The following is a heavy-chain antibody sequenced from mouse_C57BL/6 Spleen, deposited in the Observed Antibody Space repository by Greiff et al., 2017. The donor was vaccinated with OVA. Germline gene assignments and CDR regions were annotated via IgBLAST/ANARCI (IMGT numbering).Heavy chain of an antibody. J-gene: IGHJ3*01. V-gene: IGHV1-22*01. Sequence: EVQLQQSGPELVKPGASVKMSCKASGYTFTDYNMHWVKQSHGKSLEWIGYINPNNGGTSYNQKFKGKATLTVNKSSSTAYMELRSLTSEDSAVYYCAREEGYGYDEVWFAYWGQGTLVTVSA. CDR3: AREEGYGYDEVWFAY. CDR1: GYTFTDYN. CDR2: INPNNGGT. D-gene: IGHD2-2*01.